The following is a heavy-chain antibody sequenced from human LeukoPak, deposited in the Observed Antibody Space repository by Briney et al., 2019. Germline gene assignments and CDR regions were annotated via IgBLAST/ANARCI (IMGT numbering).Heavy chain of an antibody. V-gene: IGHV3-33*08. D-gene: IGHD3-22*01. CDR3: ARDPYYYDSSGCLDY. J-gene: IGHJ4*02. CDR1: GFTFSSYG. Sequence: PGGSLRLSCAASGFTFSSYGMDWVRQAPGKGLEWVAFIWYEGSNKYYADSVKGRFTISRDNSKNTLYLQMNSLRAEDTAVYYCARDPYYYDSSGCLDYWGQGTLVTVSS. CDR2: IWYEGSNK.